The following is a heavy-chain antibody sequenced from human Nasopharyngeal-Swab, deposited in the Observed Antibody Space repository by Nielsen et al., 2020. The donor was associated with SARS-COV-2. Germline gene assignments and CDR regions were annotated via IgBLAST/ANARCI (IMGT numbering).Heavy chain of an antibody. V-gene: IGHV3-30-3*01. J-gene: IGHJ4*02. CDR2: ISYDGSNK. CDR1: GFTFSSYA. CDR3: AICLGLWSFDY. Sequence: GESLKISCAASGFTFSSYAMHWVRQAPGKGLEWVAVISYDGSNKYYADSVKGRFTISRDNSKNTLYLQMNNLRAEDTAVYYCAICLGLWSFDYWGQGTLVTVSS. D-gene: IGHD3-10*02.